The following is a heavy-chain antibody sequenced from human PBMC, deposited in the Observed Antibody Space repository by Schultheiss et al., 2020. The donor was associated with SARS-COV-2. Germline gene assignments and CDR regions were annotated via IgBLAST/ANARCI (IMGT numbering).Heavy chain of an antibody. Sequence: SETLSLTCAVQGGSFSGYYWTWVRQPPGKGLEWIGYIYYSGSTNYNPSLKSRVTIAVDTSKNQFSLKLSSVTAADTAVYYCARTMVADWGSFDYWGQGTLVTVSS. CDR3: ARTMVADWGSFDY. CDR1: GGSFSGYY. D-gene: IGHD4/OR15-4a*01. J-gene: IGHJ4*02. V-gene: IGHV4-59*08. CDR2: IYYSGST.